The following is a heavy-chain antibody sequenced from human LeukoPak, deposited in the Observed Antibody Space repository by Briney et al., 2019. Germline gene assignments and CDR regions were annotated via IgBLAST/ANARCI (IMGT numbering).Heavy chain of an antibody. CDR1: GYSFTSYW. Sequence: GASLKISCKGSGYSFTSYWIGWLRQMPGKGLEWMGIIYPGDSDTRYSPSFQGQVTISADKSISTAYLQWSSMKASDTAMYHCARQSGRSTSSYVGGYYYYGMDVWGKGTTVTVSS. CDR3: ARQSGRSTSSYVGGYYYYGMDV. J-gene: IGHJ6*04. V-gene: IGHV5-51*01. CDR2: IYPGDSDT. D-gene: IGHD2-2*01.